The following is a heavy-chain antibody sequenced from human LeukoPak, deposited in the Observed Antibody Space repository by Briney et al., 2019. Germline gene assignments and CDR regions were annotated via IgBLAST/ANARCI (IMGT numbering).Heavy chain of an antibody. CDR3: ARERLASIYYYYGMDV. CDR2: ISAYNGNT. CDR1: GYTFTSYG. Sequence: ASVKVSCKASGYTFTSYGISWVRQAPGQGLEWMGWISAYNGNTYYAQKFQGRVTMTRDTSTSTVYMELSSLRSEDTVVYYCARERLASIYYYYGMDVWGQGTTVTVSS. V-gene: IGHV1-18*01. J-gene: IGHJ6*02.